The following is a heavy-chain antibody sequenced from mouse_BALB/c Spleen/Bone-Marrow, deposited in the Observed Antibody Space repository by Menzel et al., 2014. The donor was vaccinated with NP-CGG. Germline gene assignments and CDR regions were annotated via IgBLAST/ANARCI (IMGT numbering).Heavy chain of an antibody. Sequence: EVQLVESGPELVKPGASVTIPCKASGYTFTDYNMDWVKQSHGKSLEWIGNINPNNGDTSYNQRFRGKATLTVDKSSSTAYMELRSLTSEDTAVYYCARTGYYTLFAYWGQGTLVTVSA. V-gene: IGHV1-18*01. CDR2: INPNNGDT. D-gene: IGHD2-3*01. CDR1: GYTFTDYN. J-gene: IGHJ3*01. CDR3: ARTGYYTLFAY.